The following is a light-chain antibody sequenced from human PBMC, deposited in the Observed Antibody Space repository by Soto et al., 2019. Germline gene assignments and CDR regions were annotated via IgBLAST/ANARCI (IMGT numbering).Light chain of an antibody. Sequence: QSVLTQPPSVSGAPGQRVTISCTGSSSKIVTSYDVHWYQQRPGTAPKLLIYDNDNRPSGVPDRFSGSKSGTSASLAITGLQSEDEADYYCQSYDNTLTYVFGTGTKLTVL. J-gene: IGLJ1*01. CDR3: QSYDNTLTYV. V-gene: IGLV1-40*01. CDR2: DND. CDR1: SSKIVTSYD.